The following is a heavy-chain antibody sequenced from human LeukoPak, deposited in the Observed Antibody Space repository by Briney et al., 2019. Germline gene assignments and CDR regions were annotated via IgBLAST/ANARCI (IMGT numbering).Heavy chain of an antibody. CDR1: EYTFTGYY. CDR2: INPNSGGT. CDR3: AKRSSGSYYYFDY. D-gene: IGHD1-26*01. V-gene: IGHV1-2*02. Sequence: GASVKVSCKASEYTFTGYYMHWVRQAPGQGLEWMGWINPNSGGTNYAQKFQGRVTMTRDTSISTAYMELSRLRSDDTAVYYCAKRSSGSYYYFDYWGQGTLVTVSS. J-gene: IGHJ4*02.